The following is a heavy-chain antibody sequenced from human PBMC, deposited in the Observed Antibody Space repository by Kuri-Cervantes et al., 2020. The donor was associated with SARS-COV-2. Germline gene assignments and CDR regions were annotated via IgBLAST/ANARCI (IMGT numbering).Heavy chain of an antibody. CDR2: IFSNDEK. Sequence: SGPTLVKSTESLTLTCTFSGFSLSNARMGVSWIRQPPGKALEWLAHIFSNDEKSYSTTLKSRLTISKDTSKSQAVLTMTNMDPVDTATYYCAGFLGATAAFDIWGQGTMVTVSS. CDR3: AGFLGATAAFDI. CDR1: GFSLSNARMG. D-gene: IGHD1-26*01. J-gene: IGHJ3*02. V-gene: IGHV2-26*01.